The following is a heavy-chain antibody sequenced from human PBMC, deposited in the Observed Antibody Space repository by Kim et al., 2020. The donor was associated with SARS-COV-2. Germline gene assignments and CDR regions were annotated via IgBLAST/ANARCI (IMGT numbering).Heavy chain of an antibody. Sequence: GGSLRLSCAASGFTFSSYGMHWVRQAPGKGLEWVAVIWYDGSNKYYADSVKGRFTISRDNSKNTLYLQMNSLRAEDTAVYYCARFRNPGLLRAGIDPWGQGTLVTVSS. CDR3: ARFRNPGLLRAGIDP. CDR1: GFTFSSYG. J-gene: IGHJ5*02. CDR2: IWYDGSNK. D-gene: IGHD2-8*01. V-gene: IGHV3-33*01.